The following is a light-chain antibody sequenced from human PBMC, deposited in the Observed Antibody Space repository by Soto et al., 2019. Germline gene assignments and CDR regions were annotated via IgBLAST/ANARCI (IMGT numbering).Light chain of an antibody. Sequence: QPVLTQSPSASASLGASVKLTCTLSSGHISYAIAWHQQQPEKGPRYLMKLNSDGSHNKGDGIPDRFSGSSSGADRYLTISSLQSEDEADYYCQTWGTGIRVFGGGTKLTVL. CDR3: QTWGTGIRV. CDR2: LNSDGSH. J-gene: IGLJ2*01. V-gene: IGLV4-69*01. CDR1: SGHISYA.